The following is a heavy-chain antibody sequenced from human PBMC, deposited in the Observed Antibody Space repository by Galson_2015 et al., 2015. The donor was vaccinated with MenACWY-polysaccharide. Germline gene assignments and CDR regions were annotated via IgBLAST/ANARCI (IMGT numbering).Heavy chain of an antibody. V-gene: IGHV3-33*05. CDR3: ARESSRIVFHAFDI. CDR2: IQNVGSPK. CDR1: GLTFRSSG. J-gene: IGHJ3*02. Sequence: SLRLSCAASGLTFRSSGMHWVRRAPGKGLEWVALIQNVGSPKAYADSVKGRFTISRDNSKNTLYLEMNSLRAEDTAVYYCARESSRIVFHAFDIWGQGTMVTVSS. D-gene: IGHD6-19*01.